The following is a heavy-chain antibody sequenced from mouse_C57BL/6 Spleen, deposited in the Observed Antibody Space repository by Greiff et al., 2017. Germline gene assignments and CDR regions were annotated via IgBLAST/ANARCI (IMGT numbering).Heavy chain of an antibody. CDR2: IDPSDSYT. CDR3: ARYYGSSSGYYAMDY. Sequence: QVHVKQPGAELVMPGASVKLSCKASGYTFTSYWMHWVKQRPGQGLEWIGEIDPSDSYTNYNQKFKGKSTLTVDKSSSTAYMQLSSLTSEDSAVYYCARYYGSSSGYYAMDYWGQGTSVTVSS. CDR1: GYTFTSYW. J-gene: IGHJ4*01. D-gene: IGHD1-1*01. V-gene: IGHV1-69*01.